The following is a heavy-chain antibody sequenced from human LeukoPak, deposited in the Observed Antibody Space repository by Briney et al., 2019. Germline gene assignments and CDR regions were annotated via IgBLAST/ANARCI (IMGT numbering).Heavy chain of an antibody. D-gene: IGHD6-13*01. CDR2: ISTYSGNT. CDR3: ARDLWGGSSWYSGSSY. Sequence: ASVKVSCKASGYTFTSYGISWVRQAPGQGLEWMGWISTYSGNTTCAQKLQGRVTMTTDTSTSTAYMELRSLRSDDTAVYYCARDLWGGSSWYSGSSYWGQGTLVTVSS. V-gene: IGHV1-18*01. J-gene: IGHJ4*02. CDR1: GYTFTSYG.